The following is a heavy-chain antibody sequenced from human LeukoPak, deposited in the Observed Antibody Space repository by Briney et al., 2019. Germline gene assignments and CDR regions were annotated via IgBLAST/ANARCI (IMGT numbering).Heavy chain of an antibody. CDR2: INSDGSIT. J-gene: IGHJ6*02. V-gene: IGHV3-74*01. CDR1: GFTFTTYW. Sequence: GGSLRLSCAASGFTFTTYWMYWVRQAPGKGLVWVSHINSDGSITSYADSVKGRLTISRDNTKNTLYLQMNSLRAEDTAVYYCARDAVDTANAVWGQGTTVTVSS. D-gene: IGHD5-18*01. CDR3: ARDAVDTANAV.